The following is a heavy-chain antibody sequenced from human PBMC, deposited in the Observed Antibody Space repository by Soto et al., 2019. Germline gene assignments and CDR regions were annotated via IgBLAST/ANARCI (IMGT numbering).Heavy chain of an antibody. Sequence: EVQLVESGGGVVRPGGSLRLSCAASGFTFEDHGMTWVRQVPGKGLEWVAEIKWGGSSTSYADSVKGRFTISRDNAKNSLYLQMNSLRAEDTALYFCARDGGVAVAVDASDIWGQGTMVTVSS. J-gene: IGHJ3*02. D-gene: IGHD6-19*01. CDR1: GFTFEDHG. V-gene: IGHV3-20*04. CDR3: ARDGGVAVAVDASDI. CDR2: IKWGGSST.